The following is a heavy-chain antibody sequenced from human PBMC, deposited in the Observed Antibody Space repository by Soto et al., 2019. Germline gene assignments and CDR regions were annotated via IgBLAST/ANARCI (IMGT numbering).Heavy chain of an antibody. CDR3: GRSGIWGSSRTSYVFDI. D-gene: IGHD3-16*02. CDR1: GLTFRDYY. CDR2: ISGSGSTI. J-gene: IGHJ3*02. Sequence: QVQLVESGGGLVKPGGSLRLSCAASGLTFRDYYMSWIRQAPGKGLEWVSYISGSGSTIYYADSVKGRFTISRDNAKNALYLQMNSLRAEDTAVYYCGRSGIWGSSRTSYVFDIWGQGTLVTVSS. V-gene: IGHV3-11*01.